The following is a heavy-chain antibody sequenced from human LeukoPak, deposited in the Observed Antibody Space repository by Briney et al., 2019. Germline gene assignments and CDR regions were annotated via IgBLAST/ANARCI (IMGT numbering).Heavy chain of an antibody. D-gene: IGHD4-17*01. Sequence: GASVKVSCKSSGYTFTRHYMHWVRQAPGQGLEWMGWINPNSGGTNYQGRVTMTRDTSISTAYMELSRLRSDDTAVYYCARDPGDYGDDNWFDPWGQGTLVTVSS. CDR3: ARDPGDYGDDNWFDP. J-gene: IGHJ5*02. CDR2: INPNSGGT. V-gene: IGHV1-2*02. CDR1: GYTFTRHY.